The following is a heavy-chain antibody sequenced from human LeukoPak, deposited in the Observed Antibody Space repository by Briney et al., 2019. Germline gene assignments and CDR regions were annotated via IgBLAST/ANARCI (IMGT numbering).Heavy chain of an antibody. D-gene: IGHD6-13*01. J-gene: IGHJ4*02. CDR2: INHSGST. CDR3: ARGPSMAAGVSDEKEGFAY. Sequence: SETLSLTCAVYGGSFSGYYWSWIRQPPGKGLEWIGEINHSGSTNYNPSLKNRVTISVDTSKNQFSLTLCSVTAAETAVYYCARGPSMAAGVSDEKEGFAYWGQGTLVTVSS. CDR1: GGSFSGYY. V-gene: IGHV4-34*01.